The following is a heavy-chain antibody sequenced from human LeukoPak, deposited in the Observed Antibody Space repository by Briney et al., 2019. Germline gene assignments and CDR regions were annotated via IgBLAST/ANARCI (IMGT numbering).Heavy chain of an antibody. Sequence: PSETLSLTCAVYGGSFSGYYWSWIRQPPGKGLEWIGEINHSGSTNYNPSLKSRVTISVDTSKNQFSLKLSSVTAADTAVYYCARREVTYDAFDIWGQGTMVTVSS. CDR3: ARREVTYDAFDI. CDR1: GGSFSGYY. D-gene: IGHD2-21*02. CDR2: INHSGST. V-gene: IGHV4-34*01. J-gene: IGHJ3*02.